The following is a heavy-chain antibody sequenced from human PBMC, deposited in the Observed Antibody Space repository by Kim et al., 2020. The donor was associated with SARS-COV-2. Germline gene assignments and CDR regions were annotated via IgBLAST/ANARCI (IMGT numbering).Heavy chain of an antibody. CDR1: GFTFSSYA. Sequence: GGSLRLSCAASGFTFSSYAMSWVRQAPGKGLEWVSAISGSGGSTYYADSVKGRFTISRDNSKNTLYLQMNSLRAEDTAVYYCARGERLAHKGTDSDYYYYGMDVWGQGTTVTVSS. CDR2: ISGSGGST. J-gene: IGHJ6*02. CDR3: ARGERLAHKGTDSDYYYYGMDV. V-gene: IGHV3-23*01. D-gene: IGHD1-26*01.